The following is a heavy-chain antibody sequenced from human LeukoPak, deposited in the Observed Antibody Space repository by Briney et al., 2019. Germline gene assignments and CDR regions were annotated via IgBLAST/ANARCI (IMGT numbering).Heavy chain of an antibody. V-gene: IGHV3-23*01. CDR2: ISGSGGST. Sequence: GGSLRLSCAVSGFTFSSYGMSWVRQAPGKGLEWVSAISGSGGSTYYADSVKGRFTISRDNSKNTLYLQMNSLRAEDTAVYYCAKDQGSGLFDYWGQGTLVTVSS. J-gene: IGHJ4*02. CDR1: GFTFSSYG. D-gene: IGHD3-10*01. CDR3: AKDQGSGLFDY.